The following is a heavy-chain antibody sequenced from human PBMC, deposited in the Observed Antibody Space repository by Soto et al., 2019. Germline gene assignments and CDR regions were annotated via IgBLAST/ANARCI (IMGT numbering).Heavy chain of an antibody. D-gene: IGHD4-17*01. CDR1: GYTFIDYG. CDR3: ARDDRVYGDYGVKFDS. V-gene: IGHV1-18*01. Sequence: QVQLVQSGAEVKKPGASVKVSCKASGYTFIDYGFSWVRQAPGQGLERMGWISAYNGNTRNAQKFHGTLTMTREPSTSTAYMELRSLRSDDTAVYYCARDDRVYGDYGVKFDSWGQGTLVTVSS. CDR2: ISAYNGNT. J-gene: IGHJ4*02.